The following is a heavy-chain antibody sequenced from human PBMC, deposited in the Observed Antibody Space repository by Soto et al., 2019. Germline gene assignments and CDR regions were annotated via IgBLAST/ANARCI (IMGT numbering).Heavy chain of an antibody. CDR3: AREYSMTVVAPGY. CDR2: IYPGDSDT. D-gene: IGHD3-22*01. V-gene: IGHV5-51*01. Sequence: GESLKISCEGSGYSFTTYWICWVRQLPGKGLEWMGIIYPGDSDTRYSPSFQGQVTISRDNSKNTLYLQMNSLRAEDTSVYYCAREYSMTVVAPGYWGQGTLVTVSS. CDR1: GYSFTTYW. J-gene: IGHJ4*02.